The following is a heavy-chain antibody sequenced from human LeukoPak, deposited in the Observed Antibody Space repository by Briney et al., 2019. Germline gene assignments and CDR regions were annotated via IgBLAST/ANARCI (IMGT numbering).Heavy chain of an antibody. J-gene: IGHJ4*02. D-gene: IGHD4-17*01. CDR1: GGSISSYH. Sequence: PSETLSLTCTVSGGSISSYHWSWIRQPPGKGLEWIGYIYYSGNTNYNPSLKSRVTISVDTSKNQFSLKLSSVTAADTAVYYCARENYGDYVDYWGQGTLVTVSS. V-gene: IGHV4-59*01. CDR3: ARENYGDYVDY. CDR2: IYYSGNT.